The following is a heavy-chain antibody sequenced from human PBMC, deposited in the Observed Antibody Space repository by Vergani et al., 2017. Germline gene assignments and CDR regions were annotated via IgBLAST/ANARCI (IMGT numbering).Heavy chain of an antibody. CDR3: TRHWAVVAANNWFDP. Sequence: QVQLQQWGAGLLKPSETLSLTCAVYGGSFSGYYWSWIRQSPGKGLEWIGAINDIGTTNYNPSLKSRVTISVDTSKSQFSLKLSSVTAADTAVYYCTRHWAVVAANNWFDPWCQGTLVTVSS. CDR1: GGSFSGYY. CDR2: INDIGTT. V-gene: IGHV4-34*01. J-gene: IGHJ5*02. D-gene: IGHD2-15*01.